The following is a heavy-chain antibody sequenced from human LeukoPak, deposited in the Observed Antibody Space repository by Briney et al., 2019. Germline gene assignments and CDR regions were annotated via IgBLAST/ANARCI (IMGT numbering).Heavy chain of an antibody. CDR2: INPSGAST. CDR3: ALPRGGYSSSPFDY. CDR1: GYTFTKYY. D-gene: IGHD6-6*01. V-gene: IGHV1-46*01. Sequence: ASVKVSCKASGYTFTKYYIHWVRQAPGQGLDWRGIINPSGASTNYAPRFQGRVTMTKDTSTSTVYMEMSSLRSEDTAVYYCALPRGGYSSSPFDYWGQGTLVTVSS. J-gene: IGHJ4*02.